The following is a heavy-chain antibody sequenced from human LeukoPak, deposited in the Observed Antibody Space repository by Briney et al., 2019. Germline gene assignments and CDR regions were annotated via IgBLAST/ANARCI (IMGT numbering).Heavy chain of an antibody. J-gene: IGHJ4*02. Sequence: GGSLRLSCAASGFTFDDYAMHWVRPVPGKGLEWVSGISWNSGYIGYADSERGQFTLSRDNAKNSLYLQMNSLRPEDMALYYCARGTATGGRSDYWGQGTLVTVSS. CDR3: ARGTATGGRSDY. D-gene: IGHD5-24*01. CDR2: ISWNSGYI. V-gene: IGHV3-9*03. CDR1: GFTFDDYA.